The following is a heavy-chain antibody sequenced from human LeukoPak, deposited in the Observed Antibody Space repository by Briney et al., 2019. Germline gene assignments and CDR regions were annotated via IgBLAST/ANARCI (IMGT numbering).Heavy chain of an antibody. CDR1: GLTFSSHW. V-gene: IGHV3-74*01. D-gene: IGHD6-13*01. CDR2: ITNDGSST. Sequence: GGSLRLSCAASGLTFSSHWMHWVRQAPGKGLVWVSRITNDGSSTTYADSVKGRFTISRDNAKNSLYLQMNSLRAEDTALYYCAKGMQAIAAAGFDYWGQGTLVTVSS. J-gene: IGHJ4*02. CDR3: AKGMQAIAAAGFDY.